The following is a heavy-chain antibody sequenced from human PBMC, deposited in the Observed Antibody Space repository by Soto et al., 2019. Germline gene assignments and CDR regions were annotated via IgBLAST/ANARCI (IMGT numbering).Heavy chain of an antibody. CDR2: FRESGGTT. D-gene: IGHD2-2*01. CDR1: GFGFTFSTSA. CDR3: AKDSHWAILSPTHDY. Sequence: PGGARRLSCAASGFGFTFSTSAMGWVRQSPGKGLEGVSTFRESGGTTHYANSVKGRFTISSDTSKNMLYLQMNSLRAEDTAIYYCAKDSHWAILSPTHDYWGHGTLVTVSS. J-gene: IGHJ4*01. V-gene: IGHV3-23*01.